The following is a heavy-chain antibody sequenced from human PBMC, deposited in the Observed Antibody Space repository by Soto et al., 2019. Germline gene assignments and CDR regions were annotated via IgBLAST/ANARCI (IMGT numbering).Heavy chain of an antibody. J-gene: IGHJ4*02. Sequence: ASVKVSCKASGYTFTSYGISWVRQAPGQGLEWMGWISAYNGNTNYAQKLQGRVTMTTDTSTSTAYMELRSLRSDDTAVYYCAREHPLYYDSSGIFLYWGQGTLVTVSS. V-gene: IGHV1-18*01. D-gene: IGHD3-22*01. CDR2: ISAYNGNT. CDR1: GYTFTSYG. CDR3: AREHPLYYDSSGIFLY.